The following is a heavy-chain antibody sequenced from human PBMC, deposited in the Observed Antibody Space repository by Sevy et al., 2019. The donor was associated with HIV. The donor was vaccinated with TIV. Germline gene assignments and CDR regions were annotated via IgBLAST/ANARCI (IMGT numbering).Heavy chain of an antibody. CDR1: GFTFSSYW. J-gene: IGHJ6*02. V-gene: IGHV3-7*01. Sequence: GESLKISCAASGFTFSSYWMSWVRQAPGKGLEWVANIKQDGSEKYYVDSVKGRFTISRDNAKNSLYLQMNSLRAEDTAVYYCARGEGIAVAGTGVDVDYYYYGMDVWGQGTTVTVSS. D-gene: IGHD6-19*01. CDR3: ARGEGIAVAGTGVDVDYYYYGMDV. CDR2: IKQDGSEK.